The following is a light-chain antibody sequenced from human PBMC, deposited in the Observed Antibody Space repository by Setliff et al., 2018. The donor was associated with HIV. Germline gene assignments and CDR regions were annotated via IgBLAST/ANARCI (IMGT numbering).Light chain of an antibody. CDR1: TGAVTSGHY. CDR3: LLSYTDDRPV. CDR2: DTN. J-gene: IGLJ3*02. V-gene: IGLV7-46*01. Sequence: AVVTQEPSLTVSPGGTVTLTCGSSTGAVTSGHYPYWVQQKPGQAPKTLIYDTNNKHSWTPARFSGSLLGGKAALTLSGAQSEDEADYYCLLSYTDDRPVFGGGTKVTVL.